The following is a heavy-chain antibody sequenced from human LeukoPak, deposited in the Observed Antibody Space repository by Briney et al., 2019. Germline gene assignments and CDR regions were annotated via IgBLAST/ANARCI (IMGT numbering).Heavy chain of an antibody. D-gene: IGHD6-13*01. CDR3: AKDKYSPVRSMSEAAYYFDF. Sequence: GGSLRLSCAASGFTFSSYGMHWVRQAPGKGLEWVAFIRYDGSNKYYADSVKGRFTISRDNSKNTLYLQMNSLRAEDTAVYHCAKDKYSPVRSMSEAAYYFDFWGPGTLVTVSS. J-gene: IGHJ4*02. CDR2: IRYDGSNK. V-gene: IGHV3-30*02. CDR1: GFTFSSYG.